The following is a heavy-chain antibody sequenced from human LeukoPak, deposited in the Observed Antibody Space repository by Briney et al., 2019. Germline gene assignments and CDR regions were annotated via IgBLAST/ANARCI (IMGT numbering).Heavy chain of an antibody. CDR2: IYYSGST. D-gene: IGHD3-3*01. V-gene: IGHV4-34*01. CDR1: GGSFSGYY. J-gene: IGHJ4*02. Sequence: PSETLSLTCAVYGGSFSGYYWSWIRQPPGKGVEWMGSIYYSGSTYYNPSLKSRVTISVDTSKNQFSLKLSSVTAADTAVYYCATSITIFGVVINPNYFDYWGQGTLVTVSS. CDR3: ATSITIFGVVINPNYFDY.